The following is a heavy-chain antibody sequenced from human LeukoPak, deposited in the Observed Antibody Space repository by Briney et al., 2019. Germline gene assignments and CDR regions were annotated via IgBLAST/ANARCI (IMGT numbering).Heavy chain of an antibody. J-gene: IGHJ4*02. CDR1: GFTFSSYN. D-gene: IGHD7-27*01. Sequence: GGSLRLSCEASGFTFSSYNMNWVRQAPGKRLEWVSSVTSSSSYVFYADSVKGRFTISRDNAKNSLYLQMNSLRAEDTAVYYCARDLNWETYWGQGTLVSVSS. CDR2: VTSSSSYV. V-gene: IGHV3-21*01. CDR3: ARDLNWETY.